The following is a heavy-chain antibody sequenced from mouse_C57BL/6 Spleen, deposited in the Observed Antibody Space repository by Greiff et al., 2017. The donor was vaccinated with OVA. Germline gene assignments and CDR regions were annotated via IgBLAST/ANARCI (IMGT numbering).Heavy chain of an antibody. CDR2: IHPNSGST. J-gene: IGHJ4*01. D-gene: IGHD2-1*01. Sequence: VKLQQPGAELVKPGASVKLSCKASGYTFTSYWMHWVKQRPGQGLEWIGMIHPNSGSTNYNEKFKSKATLTVDKSSSTAYMQLSSLTSEDSAVYYCARYGNYGYYAMDYWGQGTSVTVSS. V-gene: IGHV1-64*01. CDR1: GYTFTSYW. CDR3: ARYGNYGYYAMDY.